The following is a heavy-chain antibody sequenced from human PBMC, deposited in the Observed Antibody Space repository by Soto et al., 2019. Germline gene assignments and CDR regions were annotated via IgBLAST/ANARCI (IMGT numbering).Heavy chain of an antibody. CDR1: GGFITSDYY. J-gene: IGHJ4*02. D-gene: IGHD3-10*01. Sequence: SETLSLTCSVSGGFITSDYYWGWIRQPPGKGLEWIGSIYSGSTYYNPSLKSRVTISVDTSKNQFSLRLTSVTAADTAMYYCAKKGYYPSGKINLFDSWGQGTLVTVSS. CDR2: IYSGST. V-gene: IGHV4-38-2*02. CDR3: AKKGYYPSGKINLFDS.